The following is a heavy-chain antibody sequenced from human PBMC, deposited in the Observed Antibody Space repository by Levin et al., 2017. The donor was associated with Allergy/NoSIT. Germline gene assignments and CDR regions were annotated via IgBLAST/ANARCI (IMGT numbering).Heavy chain of an antibody. Sequence: GESLKISCKASGYTFTSYGISWVRQAPGQGLEWMGWISAYNGNTNYAQKLQGRVTMTTDTSTSTAYMELRSLRSDDTAVYYCARDPPGYYDILTGYWANAFDIWGQGTMVTVSS. D-gene: IGHD3-9*01. J-gene: IGHJ3*02. V-gene: IGHV1-18*01. CDR3: ARDPPGYYDILTGYWANAFDI. CDR2: ISAYNGNT. CDR1: GYTFTSYG.